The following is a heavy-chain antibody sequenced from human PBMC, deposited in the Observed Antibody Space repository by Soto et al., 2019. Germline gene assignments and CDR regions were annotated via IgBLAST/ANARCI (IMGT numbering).Heavy chain of an antibody. CDR2: IRSKAYGQTT. CDR3: TRSQHCSGGTCF. V-gene: IGHV3-49*03. J-gene: IGHJ4*02. D-gene: IGHD2-15*01. CDR1: GFTFGDNA. Sequence: GGSLRLSCAASGFTFGDNAMSWFRQAPGKGLEWVGFIRSKAYGQTTEYAASVKGRLIISRDDSKSTAYLQMDSLKTEDTAVCYCTRSQHCSGGTCFWGLGTLVTVSS.